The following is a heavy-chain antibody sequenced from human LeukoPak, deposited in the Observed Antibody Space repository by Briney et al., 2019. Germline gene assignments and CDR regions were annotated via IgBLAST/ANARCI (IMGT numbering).Heavy chain of an antibody. D-gene: IGHD6-6*01. CDR2: IYYSGST. CDR1: GGSISSYY. V-gene: IGHV4-59*01. J-gene: IGHJ3*02. CDR3: ARGKTSQTSIAARPGAFDI. Sequence: SETLSLTCTVSGGSISSYYWSWIRQPPGKGLEWIGYIYYSGSTNYNPSLKSRVTISVDTSKNQSSLKLSSVTAADTAVYYCARGKTSQTSIAARPGAFDIWGQGTMVTVSS.